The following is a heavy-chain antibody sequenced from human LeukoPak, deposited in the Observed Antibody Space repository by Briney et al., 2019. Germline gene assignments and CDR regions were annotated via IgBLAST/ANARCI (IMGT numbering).Heavy chain of an antibody. CDR2: IIPIFGTA. CDR3: ARDLRGDLSPYGSGWHGSGHYYYYYMDV. D-gene: IGHD6-19*01. V-gene: IGHV1-69*05. J-gene: IGHJ6*03. CDR1: GGTFSSYA. Sequence: SVKVSCKASGGTFSSYAISWVRQAPGQGLEWMGRIIPIFGTANYAQKFQGRATITTDESTSTAYMELSSLRSEDTAVYYCARDLRGDLSPYGSGWHGSGHYYYYYMDVWGKGTTVTVSS.